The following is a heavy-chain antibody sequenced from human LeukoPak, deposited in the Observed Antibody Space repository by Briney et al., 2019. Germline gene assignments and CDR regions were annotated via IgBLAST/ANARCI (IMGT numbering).Heavy chain of an antibody. D-gene: IGHD3-3*01. CDR3: ARGPAVLRFLEWLFRPFDP. Sequence: SETLSLTCAVYGGSFSGYYWSWIRQPPGKGLEWIGEISHSGSTNYNPSLKSRVTISVDTSKNQFSLKLSSVTAADTAVYYCARGPAVLRFLEWLFRPFDPWGQGTLVTVSS. CDR2: ISHSGST. J-gene: IGHJ5*02. V-gene: IGHV4-34*01. CDR1: GGSFSGYY.